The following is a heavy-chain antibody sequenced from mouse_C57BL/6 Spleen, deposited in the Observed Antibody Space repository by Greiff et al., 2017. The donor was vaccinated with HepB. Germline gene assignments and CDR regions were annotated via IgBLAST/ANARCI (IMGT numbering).Heavy chain of an antibody. CDR2: INYDGSST. CDR1: GFTFSDYY. Sequence: EVQVVESEGGLVQPGSSMKLSCTASGFTFSDYYMAWVRQVPEKGLEWVANINYDGSSTYYLDSLKSRFIISRDNAKNILYLQMSSLKSEDTATYYCARGNYGYGGFAYWGQGTLVTVSA. V-gene: IGHV5-16*01. D-gene: IGHD2-2*01. CDR3: ARGNYGYGGFAY. J-gene: IGHJ3*01.